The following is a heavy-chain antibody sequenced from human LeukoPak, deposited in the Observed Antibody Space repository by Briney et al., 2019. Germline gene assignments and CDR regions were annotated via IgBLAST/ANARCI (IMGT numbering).Heavy chain of an antibody. V-gene: IGHV3-7*03. CDR2: IKQDGSEK. J-gene: IGHJ4*02. D-gene: IGHD3-16*01. Sequence: GGSLRLSCAASGFTFSSYWMSWVRQAPGKGLEWVANIKQDGSEKYYVDSVKGRFTISRDNAKNSLYLQMNSLRAEDTALYYCAKQPAGEWGYFDYWGQGTLVTVSS. CDR1: GFTFSSYW. CDR3: AKQPAGEWGYFDY.